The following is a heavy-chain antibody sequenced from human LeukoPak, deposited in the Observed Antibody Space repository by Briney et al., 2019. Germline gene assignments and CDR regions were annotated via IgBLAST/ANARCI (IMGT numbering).Heavy chain of an antibody. CDR1: GYTFTSYG. J-gene: IGHJ4*02. CDR2: ISAYNGNT. CDR3: ARDALWFGEFDFDY. V-gene: IGHV1-18*01. Sequence: ASVKVSCKASGYTFTSYGISWVRQAPGQGLECMGWISAYNGNTNYAQKLQGRVTMTTDTSTSTAYMELRSLRSDDTAVYYCARDALWFGEFDFDYWGQGTLVTVSS. D-gene: IGHD3-10*01.